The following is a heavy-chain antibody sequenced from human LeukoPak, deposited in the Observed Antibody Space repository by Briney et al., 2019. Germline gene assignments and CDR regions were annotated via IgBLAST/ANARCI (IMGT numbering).Heavy chain of an antibody. CDR1: GFTFSNNW. J-gene: IGHJ6*03. Sequence: GGSLRLSCAVSGFTFSNNWMSWVRQAPGKGQEWVVNIKQDGSDKYYVDSVKGRFTISRDNAKNSLYLQMNSLRAEDTAVYYCARDHHHRLWDDYYYYMDVWGKGTTVTISS. CDR3: ARDHHHRLWDDYYYYMDV. CDR2: IKQDGSDK. D-gene: IGHD3-16*02. V-gene: IGHV3-7*01.